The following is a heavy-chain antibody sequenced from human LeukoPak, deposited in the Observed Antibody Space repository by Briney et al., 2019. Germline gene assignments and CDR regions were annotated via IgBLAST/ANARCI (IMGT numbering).Heavy chain of an antibody. D-gene: IGHD3-10*01. CDR1: GFTFSSYA. J-gene: IGHJ5*02. CDR3: ARVRRVGGFDP. Sequence: GGSLRLSCAASGFTFSSYAMHWVRQAPGKGLEWVAVISYDGSNKYYADSVKGRFTISRDNSKSTLYLQMNSLRAEDTAVYYCARVRRVGGFDPWGQGTLVTVSS. CDR2: ISYDGSNK. V-gene: IGHV3-30-3*01.